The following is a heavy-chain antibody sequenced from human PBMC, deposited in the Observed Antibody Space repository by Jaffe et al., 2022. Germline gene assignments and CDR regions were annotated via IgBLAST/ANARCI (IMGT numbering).Heavy chain of an antibody. V-gene: IGHV1-2*02. D-gene: IGHD2-2*01. CDR3: ARVGLPIVVVPAATLGPRAFDI. CDR1: GYTFTGYY. CDR2: INPNSGGT. Sequence: QVQLVQSGAEVKKPGASVKVSCKASGYTFTGYYMHWVRQAPGQGLEWMGWINPNSGGTNYAQKFQGRVTMTRDTSISTAYMELSRLRSDDTAVYYCARVGLPIVVVPAATLGPRAFDIWGQGTMVTVSS. J-gene: IGHJ3*02.